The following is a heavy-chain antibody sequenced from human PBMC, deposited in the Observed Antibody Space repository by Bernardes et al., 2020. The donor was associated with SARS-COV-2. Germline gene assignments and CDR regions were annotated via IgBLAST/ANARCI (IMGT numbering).Heavy chain of an antibody. V-gene: IGHV3-23*01. D-gene: IGHD2-21*01. Sequence: GGSLRLSCAASGFTFSSYVMIWVRQAPGKGLEWVSDITANGDRSFYADSVKGRFTIFRDNSKNTVFLQMNSLRAEDTAIYYCATETSISETTTEYWGQGALVTVSS. CDR3: ATETSISETTTEY. CDR2: ITANGDRS. J-gene: IGHJ4*02. CDR1: GFTFSSYV.